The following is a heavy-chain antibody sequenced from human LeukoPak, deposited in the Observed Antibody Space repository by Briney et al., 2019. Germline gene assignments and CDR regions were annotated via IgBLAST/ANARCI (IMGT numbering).Heavy chain of an antibody. CDR2: IVVGSGNT. CDR3: AAGTSGTYWYFDL. J-gene: IGHJ2*01. D-gene: IGHD1-1*01. CDR1: GFTFTSSA. V-gene: IGHV1-58*02. Sequence: GASVKVSCKASGFTFTSSAIQWVRQARGQRLEWIGWIVVGSGNTNYAQKFRERVTITRDMSTSTAYMELSSLRSEDTAVYYCAAGTSGTYWYFDLWGRGTLVTVSS.